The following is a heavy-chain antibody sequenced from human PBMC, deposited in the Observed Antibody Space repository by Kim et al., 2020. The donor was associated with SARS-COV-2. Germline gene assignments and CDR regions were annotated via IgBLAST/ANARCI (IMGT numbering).Heavy chain of an antibody. V-gene: IGHV3-7*03. CDR3: AREYDYVWGSYRYGSDAFDI. Sequence: GGSLRLSCAASGFTFSSYWMSWVRQAPGKGLEWVANIKQDGSEKYYVDSVKGRFTISRDNAKNSLYLQMNSLRAEDTAVYYCAREYDYVWGSYRYGSDAFDIWGQGTMVTVSS. CDR2: IKQDGSEK. CDR1: GFTFSSYW. D-gene: IGHD3-16*02. J-gene: IGHJ3*02.